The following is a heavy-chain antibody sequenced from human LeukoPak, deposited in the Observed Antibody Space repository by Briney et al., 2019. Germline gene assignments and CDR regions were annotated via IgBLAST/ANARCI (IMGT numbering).Heavy chain of an antibody. CDR2: IYPDDSDT. J-gene: IGHJ4*02. Sequence: GESLKISCKGSGYSFTSYWIAWVRQMPGKGLEWMGIIYPDDSDTRYSPSFQGQVTITADKSISTACLQWSSLKASDNAMYCCARQRRSSGWPNDYWGQGTLVTVSS. CDR1: GYSFTSYW. D-gene: IGHD6-19*01. V-gene: IGHV5-51*01. CDR3: ARQRRSSGWPNDY.